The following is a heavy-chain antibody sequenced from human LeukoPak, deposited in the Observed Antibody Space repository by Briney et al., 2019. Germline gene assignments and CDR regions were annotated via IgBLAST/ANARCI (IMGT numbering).Heavy chain of an antibody. CDR3: ATDGRGYCSSTSCLGWFDP. Sequence: GESLKISCKASGYTFTSYGISWVRQAPGQGLECMGWISAYNGNTNYAQKLQGRVTMTTDTSTSTAYMELRSLRSDDTAVYYCATDGRGYCSSTSCLGWFDPWGQGTLVTVSS. D-gene: IGHD2-2*03. CDR2: ISAYNGNT. V-gene: IGHV1-18*01. J-gene: IGHJ5*02. CDR1: GYTFTSYG.